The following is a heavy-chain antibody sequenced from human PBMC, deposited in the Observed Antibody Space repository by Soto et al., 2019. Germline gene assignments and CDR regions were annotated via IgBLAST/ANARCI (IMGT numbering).Heavy chain of an antibody. Sequence: ASVKVSCKASGYTFTGYYMHWVRQAPGQGLEWMGWINPNSGGTNYAQKFQGWVTMTRDTSISTAYMELSRLRSDDTAVYYCARTLTGDLYWYFDLWGRGTLVTVSS. CDR2: INPNSGGT. CDR3: ARTLTGDLYWYFDL. V-gene: IGHV1-2*04. J-gene: IGHJ2*01. CDR1: GYTFTGYY. D-gene: IGHD3-9*01.